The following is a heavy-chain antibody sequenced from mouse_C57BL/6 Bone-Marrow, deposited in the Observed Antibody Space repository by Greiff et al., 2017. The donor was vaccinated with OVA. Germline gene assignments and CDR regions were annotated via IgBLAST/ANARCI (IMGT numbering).Heavy chain of an antibody. J-gene: IGHJ4*01. CDR1: GFTFSDYY. CDR2: ISNGGGST. V-gene: IGHV5-12*01. CDR3: ARADYRYAMDY. Sequence: EVMLVESGGGLVQPGGSLKLSCAASGFTFSDYYMYWVRQTPEKRLEWVAYISNGGGSTYYPDTVKGRFTISRDHAKNNLYLQMSRLKTEDTTRYYCARADYRYAMDYWGQGTSVTVSA. D-gene: IGHD2-4*01.